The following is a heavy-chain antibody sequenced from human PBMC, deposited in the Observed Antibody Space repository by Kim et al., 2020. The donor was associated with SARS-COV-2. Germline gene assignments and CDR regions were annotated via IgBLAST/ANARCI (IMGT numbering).Heavy chain of an antibody. CDR1: GGSISSYY. Sequence: SETLSLTCTVSGGSISSYYWSGIRQPPGKGLEWIGYIYYSGSTNYNPSLKSRVTISVDTSKNQFSLKLSSVTAADTAVYYCARQHYYGNYYYGMDVWGQGTTVTVSS. V-gene: IGHV4-59*08. J-gene: IGHJ6*02. CDR2: IYYSGST. D-gene: IGHD3-10*01. CDR3: ARQHYYGNYYYGMDV.